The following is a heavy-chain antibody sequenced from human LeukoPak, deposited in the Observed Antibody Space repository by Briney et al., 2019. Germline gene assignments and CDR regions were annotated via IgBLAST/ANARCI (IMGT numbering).Heavy chain of an antibody. CDR3: AKGPAKGRNGYNSFDY. D-gene: IGHD5-24*01. Sequence: GESLRLSCAASGFTFSTYAMSWVRQAPGKGLEWVSVISDSGGSTYYADSVKGRFTISRDNSKNTLYLQMNSLRAEDTAVYYCAKGPAKGRNGYNSFDYWGQGTLVTVSS. J-gene: IGHJ4*02. CDR2: ISDSGGST. V-gene: IGHV3-23*01. CDR1: GFTFSTYA.